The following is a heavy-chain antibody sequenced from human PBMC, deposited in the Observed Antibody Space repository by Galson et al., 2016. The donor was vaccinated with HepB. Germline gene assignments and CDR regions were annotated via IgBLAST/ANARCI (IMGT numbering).Heavy chain of an antibody. Sequence: CAVYVGSFSGYYWIWMRQPPGKGLEWIGEINHSGSTNYNPSLQSRVTISVDTSKNQFSLSLNSVTAADTAVYYCAGHDPSFCSSAICYPYYFDYWGQGTLVTVSS. D-gene: IGHD2-2*01. CDR3: AGHDPSFCSSAICYPYYFDY. V-gene: IGHV4-34*01. J-gene: IGHJ4*02. CDR1: VGSFSGYY. CDR2: INHSGST.